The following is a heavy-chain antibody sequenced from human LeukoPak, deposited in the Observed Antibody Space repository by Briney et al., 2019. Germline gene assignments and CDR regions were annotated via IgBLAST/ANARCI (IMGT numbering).Heavy chain of an antibody. CDR3: SRESGAFCPFGY. CDR1: GGYISSTNW. J-gene: IGHJ4*02. CDR2: ISLTGDT. D-gene: IGHD1-26*01. V-gene: IGHV4-4*02. Sequence: SETLSLTCGVSGGYISSTNWWSWARQPPGQGLEWIGEISLTGDTNYNPSLNGRVTMSLDESRNQLSLNLTSVTAADTATYYCSRESGAFCPFGYWGQGTLVIVPS.